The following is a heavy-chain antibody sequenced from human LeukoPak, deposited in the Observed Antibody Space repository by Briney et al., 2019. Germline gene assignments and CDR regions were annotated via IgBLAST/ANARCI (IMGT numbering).Heavy chain of an antibody. CDR2: IKQDGSEK. CDR3: ARGSYDFWSGYLNY. D-gene: IGHD3-3*01. V-gene: IGHV3-7*01. J-gene: IGHJ4*02. CDR1: GFTFSSYW. Sequence: GGSLRLSCAASGFTFSSYWMSWVRQAPGKGLEWVANIKQDGSEKYYVDSVKGRFTISRDNAKNSLYLQMNSLRAKDTAVYYCARGSYDFWSGYLNYWGQGTLVTVSS.